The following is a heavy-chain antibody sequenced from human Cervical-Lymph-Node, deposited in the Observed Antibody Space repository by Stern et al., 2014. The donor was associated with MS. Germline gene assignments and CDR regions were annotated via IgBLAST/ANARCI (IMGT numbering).Heavy chain of an antibody. CDR2: ISPDGRTT. Sequence: QVQLVESGGGVVQPGRSLRLSCAASGFTFGDHNMHWVRQAQGRGLEWLAIISPDGRTTYYADSVKGRFTSSRDNSKSTLYLQLNSLRPEDTAVYYCARDRNWNYDYWGQGTLVIVSS. J-gene: IGHJ4*02. CDR1: GFTFGDHN. V-gene: IGHV3-30*04. D-gene: IGHD1-7*01. CDR3: ARDRNWNYDY.